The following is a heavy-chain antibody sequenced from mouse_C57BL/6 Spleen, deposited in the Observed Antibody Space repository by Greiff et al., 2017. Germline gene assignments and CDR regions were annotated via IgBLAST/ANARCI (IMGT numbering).Heavy chain of an antibody. D-gene: IGHD1-1*01. J-gene: IGHJ4*01. CDR1: GYTFTSYW. CDR3: ASYYGSKMGY. CDR2: IYPGSGST. V-gene: IGHV1-55*01. Sequence: QVQLQQPGAELVKPGASVKMSCKASGYTFTSYWITWVKQRPGQGLEWIRDIYPGSGSTNYNEKFKSKATLTVDTSSSTAYMQLSSLASEDSAVYYCASYYGSKMGYWGQGTSVTVSS.